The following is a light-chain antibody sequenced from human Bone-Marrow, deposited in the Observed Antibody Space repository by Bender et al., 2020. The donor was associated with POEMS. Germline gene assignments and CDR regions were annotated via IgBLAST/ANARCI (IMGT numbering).Light chain of an antibody. V-gene: IGLV2-23*02. CDR3: CSYAGSSAYVV. CDR1: SSDIGGYSH. Sequence: QSALTQPASVSGSPGQSITISCTGTSSDIGGYSHVSWYQQHPGQAPKLIIFEVNKRPSGVPDRFSGSKSGNTASLTVSRLQAEDEADYSCCSYAGSSAYVVFGGGTKVTVL. J-gene: IGLJ2*01. CDR2: EVN.